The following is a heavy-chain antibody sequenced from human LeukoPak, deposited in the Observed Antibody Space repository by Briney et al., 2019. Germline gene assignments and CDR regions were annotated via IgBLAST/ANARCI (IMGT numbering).Heavy chain of an antibody. J-gene: IGHJ4*02. CDR1: GFTFTSYV. D-gene: IGHD2-21*02. CDR3: VRRTASDF. CDR2: VGGGGDYT. V-gene: IGHV3-23*01. Sequence: GGSLRLSCAASGFTFTSYVMSWVRQAPGKGLEWVASVGGGGDYTYYSDSVKGRFTISRDNSENTVYLQMKSLRAEDTAVYYCVRRTASDFWGEAALVTVSS.